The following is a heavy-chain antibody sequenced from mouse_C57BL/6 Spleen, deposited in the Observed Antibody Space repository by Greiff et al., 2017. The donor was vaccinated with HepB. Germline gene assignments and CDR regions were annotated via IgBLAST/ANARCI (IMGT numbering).Heavy chain of an antibody. V-gene: IGHV1-81*01. Sequence: VKLQESEAELPGPGASVKLSCKASAYPFTSYGISWVKQRTGQGLEWIGEIYPRSGNTYYNEKFKGKATLTADKSSSTAYMELRSLTSEDSAVYFCARGDYGSRDAMDYWGQGTSVTVSS. J-gene: IGHJ4*01. CDR1: AYPFTSYG. CDR2: IYPRSGNT. CDR3: ARGDYGSRDAMDY. D-gene: IGHD1-1*01.